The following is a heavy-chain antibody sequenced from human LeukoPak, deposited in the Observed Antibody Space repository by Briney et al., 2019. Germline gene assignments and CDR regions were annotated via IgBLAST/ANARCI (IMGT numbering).Heavy chain of an antibody. D-gene: IGHD6-19*01. Sequence: SETLSLTCTVSGGSISSSSYYWGWIRQPPGKGLEWIGSIYYSGITYYNPSLKSRVTISVDTSKNQFSLKLSSVTAADTAVYYCARVALQQWLVWSHLDYWGQGTLVTVSS. J-gene: IGHJ4*02. CDR1: GGSISSSSYY. CDR3: ARVALQQWLVWSHLDY. CDR2: IYYSGIT. V-gene: IGHV4-39*07.